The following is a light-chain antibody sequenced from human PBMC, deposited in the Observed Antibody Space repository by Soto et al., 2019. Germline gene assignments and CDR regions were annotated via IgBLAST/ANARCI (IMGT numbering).Light chain of an antibody. CDR1: QSVSSSY. CDR3: QQYGSSPPT. CDR2: EAS. Sequence: EIVLTQSPGTLSLSPGERATLSCRASQSVSSSYVAWYQQKPGQAPRLLIYEASIRAIVIPDRFSGSGSGTDFPLTISRLEPEDFGVYHCQQYGSSPPTFGQGSKVEIK. J-gene: IGKJ1*01. V-gene: IGKV3-20*01.